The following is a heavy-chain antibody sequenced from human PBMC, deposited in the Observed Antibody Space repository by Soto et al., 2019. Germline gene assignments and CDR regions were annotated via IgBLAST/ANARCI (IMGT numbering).Heavy chain of an antibody. CDR2: IIPIFGTA. CDR1: GGTFSSYA. J-gene: IGHJ6*02. Sequence: ASVKVSCKASGGTFSSYAISWVRQAPGQGLEWMGGIIPIFGTANYAQKFQGRVTITADKSTSTAYMELSSLRSEDTAVYYCATRIAAAGYSYYYYGMDVWGQGTTVTVS. CDR3: ATRIAAAGYSYYYYGMDV. V-gene: IGHV1-69*06. D-gene: IGHD6-13*01.